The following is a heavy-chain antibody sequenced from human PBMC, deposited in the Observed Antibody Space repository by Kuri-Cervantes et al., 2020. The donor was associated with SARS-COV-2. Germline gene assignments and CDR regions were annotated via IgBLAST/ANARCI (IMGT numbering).Heavy chain of an antibody. CDR2: ITAGGGT. CDR1: GFTFSSYA. J-gene: IGHJ4*02. Sequence: GGSLRLSCAASGFTFSSYAMSWVRQAPGKGLEWVSTITAGGGTYYGDSVRGRLTISRDNAKNILFLQMNSLRAEDTAVYYCATQDFDFWGQGTLVTVSS. V-gene: IGHV3-23*01. CDR3: ATQDFDF.